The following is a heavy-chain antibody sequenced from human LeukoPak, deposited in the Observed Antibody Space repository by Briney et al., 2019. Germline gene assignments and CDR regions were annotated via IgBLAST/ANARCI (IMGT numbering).Heavy chain of an antibody. CDR3: ARFEGAFFDY. J-gene: IGHJ4*02. D-gene: IGHD1-26*01. CDR2: MYYSGST. Sequence: SETLSLTCTVSGGSISSSSYYWGWIRQPPGKGLEWIGSMYYSGSTNYNPSLKSRVTISVDTSKNQFSLKLSSGAAADTAVYYCARFEGAFFDYWGQGTLVTVSS. V-gene: IGHV4-39*07. CDR1: GGSISSSSYY.